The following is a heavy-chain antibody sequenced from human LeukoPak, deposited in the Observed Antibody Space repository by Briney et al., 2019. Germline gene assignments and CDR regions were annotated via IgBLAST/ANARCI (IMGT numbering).Heavy chain of an antibody. Sequence: GASVKVSCKASGYTFTNYGISWVRQAPGQGLEWMGWISAYNGNINYAQKLQGRVTMTTDTSTSTAYMELRSLRSGDTAVYYCARDHMRFLEWFQFDYWGQGTLVTVSS. J-gene: IGHJ4*02. V-gene: IGHV1-18*01. D-gene: IGHD3-3*01. CDR3: ARDHMRFLEWFQFDY. CDR1: GYTFTNYG. CDR2: ISAYNGNI.